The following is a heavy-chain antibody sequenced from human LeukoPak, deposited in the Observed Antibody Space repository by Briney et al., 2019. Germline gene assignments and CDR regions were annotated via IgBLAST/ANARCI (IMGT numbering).Heavy chain of an antibody. CDR1: GFTVSSNY. J-gene: IGHJ5*02. D-gene: IGHD3-10*01. CDR2: ICGSGGST. Sequence: GGSLRLSCAASGFTVSSNYMSWVRQAPGKGLEWVSAICGSGGSTYYADSVKGRFTISRDNSKNTLYLQMNSLRAEDTAVYYCAKEVLLWFGRHFDPWGQGTLVTVSS. V-gene: IGHV3-23*01. CDR3: AKEVLLWFGRHFDP.